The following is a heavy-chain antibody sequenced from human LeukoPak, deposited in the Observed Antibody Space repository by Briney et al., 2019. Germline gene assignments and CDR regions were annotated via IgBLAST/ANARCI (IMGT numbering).Heavy chain of an antibody. Sequence: PSETLSLTCAVYGGSFSSYYWSWIRQPPGKGLEWIGEINDSGTINYNPSLMSRVTISVDKSKNQFSLKLSSVTAADTAVYYCARRWNYGRNYYIDVWGKGATVSVSS. J-gene: IGHJ6*03. CDR1: GGSFSSYY. CDR3: ARRWNYGRNYYIDV. D-gene: IGHD1-7*01. V-gene: IGHV4-34*01. CDR2: INDSGTI.